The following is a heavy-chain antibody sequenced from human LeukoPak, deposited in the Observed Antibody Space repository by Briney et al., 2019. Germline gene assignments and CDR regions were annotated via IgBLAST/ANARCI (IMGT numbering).Heavy chain of an antibody. CDR1: GFTFTSSA. J-gene: IGHJ4*02. CDR2: IVVGSGNT. Sequence: SVKVSCKASGFTFTSSAMQWVRQARGQRLEWIGWIVVGSGNTNYAQKFQERVTITRDMSTSTAYMELSSLRSEDTAVYYCARDRLYDSSGPDDYWGQGTLVTVSS. D-gene: IGHD3-22*01. V-gene: IGHV1-58*02. CDR3: ARDRLYDSSGPDDY.